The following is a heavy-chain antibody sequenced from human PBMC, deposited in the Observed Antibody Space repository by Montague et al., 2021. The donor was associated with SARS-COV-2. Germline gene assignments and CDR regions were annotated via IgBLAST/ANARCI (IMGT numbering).Heavy chain of an antibody. CDR1: GFTFSNYN. D-gene: IGHD6-19*01. CDR2: ISSDGRNR. J-gene: IGHJ6*02. CDR3: ARDMEQWPAAGWFFGMDV. Sequence: SLRLSCAASGFTFSNYNMNWVRQAPGKGLEWVSSISSDGRNRYDADSVKGRFTISRDNTKKSLYLQMSSLRVEDTAVYYCARDMEQWPAAGWFFGMDVWGQGTTVTVSS. V-gene: IGHV3-21*01.